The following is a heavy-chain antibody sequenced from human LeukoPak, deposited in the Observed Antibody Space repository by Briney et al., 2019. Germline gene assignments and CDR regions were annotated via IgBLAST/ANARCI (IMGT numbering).Heavy chain of an antibody. D-gene: IGHD3-10*01. CDR1: GFSFSTYG. CDR2: IKQDGGEK. CDR3: ARDRGFGQADV. Sequence: GSSLRLSCAASGFSFSTYGMHWVRQAPGKGLEWVANIKQDGGEKYVDSVKGRFTISRDNAKNSLYLQMNSLRAEDTAVYYCARDRGFGQADVWGKGTTVTVSS. V-gene: IGHV3-7*01. J-gene: IGHJ6*04.